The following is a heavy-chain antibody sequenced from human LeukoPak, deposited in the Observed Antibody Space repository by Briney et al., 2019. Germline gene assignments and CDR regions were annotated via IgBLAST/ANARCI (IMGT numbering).Heavy chain of an antibody. CDR1: GFTFSSYG. Sequence: GESLRLSCAASGFTFSSYGMDWVRQAPGRGLGWVAFIRYEGSKKYYADSVKGRFTISRDNSKNPLYLQMNSLRAEDTAVYYCAKDSSSWYNALYYFDYWGQGTLVTVSS. CDR3: AKDSSSWYNALYYFDY. D-gene: IGHD6-13*01. V-gene: IGHV3-30*02. J-gene: IGHJ4*02. CDR2: IRYEGSKK.